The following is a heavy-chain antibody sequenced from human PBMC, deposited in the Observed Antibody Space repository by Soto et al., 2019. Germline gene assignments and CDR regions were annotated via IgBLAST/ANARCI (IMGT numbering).Heavy chain of an antibody. V-gene: IGHV3-7*04. Sequence: EVHLVESGGALVQPGGSLRLSCAASGFTFSDYWMTWVRQTPGKGLEGVANMNPDGSAQYYLDSVKGRFTISRDNAKNSVSVQMNNRRGEATAEYYSTSDLYRDCGPCGQGTQVMVSS. CDR2: MNPDGSAQ. CDR1: GFTFSDYW. D-gene: IGHD2-21*01. CDR3: TSDLYRDCGP. J-gene: IGHJ5*02.